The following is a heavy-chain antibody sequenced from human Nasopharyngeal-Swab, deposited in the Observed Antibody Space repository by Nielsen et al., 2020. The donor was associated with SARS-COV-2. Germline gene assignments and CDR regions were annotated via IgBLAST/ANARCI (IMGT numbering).Heavy chain of an antibody. V-gene: IGHV3-7*03. CDR1: EFTFSRFS. J-gene: IGHJ2*01. CDR3: AREGGTYDYVWGSYRYSPLYWYFAL. D-gene: IGHD3-16*02. Sequence: GESLKISCAASEFTFSRFSMSWVRQAPGKGLEWVANIKQDGSEKNYVDSVKGRFTITRDNAKNSLYLQMNSLRAEDTAVYYCAREGGTYDYVWGSYRYSPLYWYFALWGRGTLVTVSS. CDR2: IKQDGSEK.